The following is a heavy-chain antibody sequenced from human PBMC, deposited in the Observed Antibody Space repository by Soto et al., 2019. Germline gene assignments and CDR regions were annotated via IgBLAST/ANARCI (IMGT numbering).Heavy chain of an antibody. CDR1: GGSISSGDYY. J-gene: IGHJ4*02. Sequence: QVQLQESGPGLVKPSQTLSLTCTVSGGSISSGDYYWSWIRQPPGKGLEWIGYIYYSGSTYYNPSLKSRVTISVDTSKNQFSLKLSSVTAADTAVYYCARGGLRFLEWLPFDYWGQGTLVTVSS. CDR2: IYYSGST. V-gene: IGHV4-30-4*01. CDR3: ARGGLRFLEWLPFDY. D-gene: IGHD3-3*01.